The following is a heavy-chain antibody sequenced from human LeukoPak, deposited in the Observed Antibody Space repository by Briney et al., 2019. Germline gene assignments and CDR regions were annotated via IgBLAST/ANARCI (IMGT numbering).Heavy chain of an antibody. J-gene: IGHJ4*02. CDR1: GGSINSHY. CDR2: IYSTGKN. CDR3: VRRDTGWNYFDY. D-gene: IGHD6-19*01. V-gene: IGHV4-4*08. Sequence: PSETLSLTCAVSGGSINSHYWGWIRQPPGKGLQWIGDIYSTGKNNYNPSLKSRVTISLDTSKSHLSLNLTSVLAADTAIYYCVRRDTGWNYFDYCGQGILVTVSS.